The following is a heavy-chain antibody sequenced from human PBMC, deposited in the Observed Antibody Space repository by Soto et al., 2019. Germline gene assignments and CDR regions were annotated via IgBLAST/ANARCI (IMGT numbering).Heavy chain of an antibody. J-gene: IGHJ4*02. CDR2: INAGNGNT. V-gene: IGHV1-3*01. Sequence: ASVKVSCKASGYTFTSYAMHWVRQAPGQRLEWMGWINAGNGNTKYSQKFQGRVTITRDTSASTAYMELSSLRSEDTAVYYCARWALLWFGESKPFDYWGQGTLVTVSS. CDR3: ARWALLWFGESKPFDY. CDR1: GYTFTSYA. D-gene: IGHD3-10*01.